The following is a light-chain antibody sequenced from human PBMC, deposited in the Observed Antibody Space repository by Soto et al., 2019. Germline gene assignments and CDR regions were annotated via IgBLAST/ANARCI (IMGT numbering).Light chain of an antibody. CDR1: QSIRNF. V-gene: IGKV3-11*01. J-gene: IGKJ4*01. CDR3: QQRSSWPLT. Sequence: IVLTQSPATLSLSPGERAALSCRASQSIRNFLAWYQQKPGQAPRLLIYEASDRATGIPARFSGSGSGTDFTRTISSLEPEDFAVYYCQQRSSWPLTFCGGTKVEIK. CDR2: EAS.